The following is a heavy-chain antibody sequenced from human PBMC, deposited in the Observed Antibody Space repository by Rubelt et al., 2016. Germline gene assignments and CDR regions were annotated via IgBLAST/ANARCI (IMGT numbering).Heavy chain of an antibody. J-gene: IGHJ3*02. CDR3: ARRPLFMTTVTTNAFDI. V-gene: IGHV4-34*01. CDR1: GGSFSGYY. Sequence: QVQLQQWGAGLLKPSETLSLTCAVYGGSFSGYYWSWIRQPPGKGLEWIGEINHSGSTNYNPSLKSRVTISVETAKSQFSLRLSSVTAADTAVYYCARRPLFMTTVTTNAFDIWGQGTMVTVSS. CDR2: INHSGST. D-gene: IGHD4-17*01.